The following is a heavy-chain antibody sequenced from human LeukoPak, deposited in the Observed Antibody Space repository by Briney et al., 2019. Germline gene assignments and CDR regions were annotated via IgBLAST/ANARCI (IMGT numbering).Heavy chain of an antibody. CDR3: ARSSGVGYRYGYDYYGMDV. J-gene: IGHJ6*02. CDR2: VNSDGSNT. V-gene: IGHV3-74*01. CDR1: DXTFSVYW. D-gene: IGHD5-18*01. Sequence: GGSLRLSWAASDXTFSVYWMHWVRQAPGKGLVWVLRVNSDGSNTSYAASVKGRFTISRDNAKNTLYLQMNSLSAEDTAVYYCARSSGVGYRYGYDYYGMDVWGQGTTVTVSS.